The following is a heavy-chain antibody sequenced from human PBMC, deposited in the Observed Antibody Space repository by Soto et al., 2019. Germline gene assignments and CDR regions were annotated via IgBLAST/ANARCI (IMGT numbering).Heavy chain of an antibody. D-gene: IGHD3-10*01. CDR2: VNHSGST. V-gene: IGHV4-34*01. Sequence: PSETLSLTCAVYGGSFSGYYWSWIRQPPGKGLEWIGEVNHSGSTNYNPSLKSRVTISVDTSKNQFSLELSSLRSEDTAVYYCARPLYGLDPWGQGTLVTVSS. CDR1: GGSFSGYY. CDR3: ARPLYGLDP. J-gene: IGHJ5*02.